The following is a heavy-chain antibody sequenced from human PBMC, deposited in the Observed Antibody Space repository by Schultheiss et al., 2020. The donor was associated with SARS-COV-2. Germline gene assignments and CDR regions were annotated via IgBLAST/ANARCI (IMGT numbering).Heavy chain of an antibody. Sequence: SGPTLVKPTQTLTLTCTFSGFSLSTSGMCVSWIRQPPGKALEWLARIDWDDDKYYSTSLKTRLTISKDTSKSQVVLTMTNMDPVDTATYYCARMERGLYWFDPWGQGTLVTVSS. V-gene: IGHV2-70*11. CDR2: IDWDDDK. CDR3: ARMERGLYWFDP. J-gene: IGHJ5*02. D-gene: IGHD3-16*01. CDR1: GFSLSTSGMC.